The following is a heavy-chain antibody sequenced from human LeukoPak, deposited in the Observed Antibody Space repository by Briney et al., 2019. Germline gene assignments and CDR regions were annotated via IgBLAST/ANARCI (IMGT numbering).Heavy chain of an antibody. Sequence: GGSLRLSCAASGFTFSSYGMHWVRQAPGKGLEWVAVISYDGSNKYYADSVKGRFTISRDNSKNTLYLQMNSLRAEDMAVYYCAKSSIAAAGRSLHYWGQGTLVTVSS. CDR2: ISYDGSNK. D-gene: IGHD6-13*01. V-gene: IGHV3-30*18. J-gene: IGHJ4*02. CDR1: GFTFSSYG. CDR3: AKSSIAAAGRSLHY.